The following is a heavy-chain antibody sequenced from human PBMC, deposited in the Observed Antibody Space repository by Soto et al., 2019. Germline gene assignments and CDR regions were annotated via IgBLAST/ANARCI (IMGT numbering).Heavy chain of an antibody. CDR1: GFGVLSNY. J-gene: IGHJ4*02. CDR2: IYNDDST. Sequence: EMQLVESGGGLVQRGGSLILSCAASGFGVLSNYMAWVRQAPGEGLEWVSVIYNDDSTYYADSVKGRFTISRDKSRTTLYLEMNSLRVEDTAMYFCASVATRYYFDSWGQGALVTVSS. CDR3: ASVATRYYFDS. V-gene: IGHV3-66*01. D-gene: IGHD2-21*01.